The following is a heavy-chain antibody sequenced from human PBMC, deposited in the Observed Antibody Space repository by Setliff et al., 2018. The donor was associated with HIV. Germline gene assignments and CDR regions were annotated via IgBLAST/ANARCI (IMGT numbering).Heavy chain of an antibody. CDR2: ISGSGGST. Sequence: HLGGSLRLSCAASGFTFSSYAMSWVRQAPGKGLEWVSAISGSGGSTYYADSVKGRFTISRDNSKNTLYLQMNSLRAEDTAVYYCAKDPRAAVATICDYWGQGTLVTVSS. D-gene: IGHD5-12*01. CDR1: GFTFSSYA. CDR3: AKDPRAAVATICDY. V-gene: IGHV3-23*01. J-gene: IGHJ4*02.